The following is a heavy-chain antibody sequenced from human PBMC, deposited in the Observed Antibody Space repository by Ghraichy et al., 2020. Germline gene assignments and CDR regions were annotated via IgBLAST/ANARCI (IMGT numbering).Heavy chain of an antibody. V-gene: IGHV5-51*01. Sequence: GESLNISCKGSGYSFSNYWIGWVRQMPGKGLEWMGIIYPGDSDTRYSPSFQGQVTISTDKSISTAYLQWSSLKASDTAMYYCATHRGYTSGWYVDYWGQGTLVTVSS. J-gene: IGHJ4*02. D-gene: IGHD6-19*01. CDR1: GYSFSNYW. CDR3: ATHRGYTSGWYVDY. CDR2: IYPGDSDT.